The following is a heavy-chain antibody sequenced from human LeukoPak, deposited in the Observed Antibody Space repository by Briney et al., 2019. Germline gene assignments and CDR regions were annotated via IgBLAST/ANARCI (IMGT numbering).Heavy chain of an antibody. CDR1: GFTFSSYS. D-gene: IGHD3-22*01. CDR3: ARDGGYPFDY. V-gene: IGHV3-48*04. J-gene: IGHJ4*02. CDR2: ISSSSSTI. Sequence: GGSLRLSCAASGFTFSSYSMNWVRQAPGKGLEWVSYISSSSSTIYYADSVKGRFTISRDNAKNSLYLQMNSLRAEDTAVYYCARDGGYPFDYWGQGTLVTVSS.